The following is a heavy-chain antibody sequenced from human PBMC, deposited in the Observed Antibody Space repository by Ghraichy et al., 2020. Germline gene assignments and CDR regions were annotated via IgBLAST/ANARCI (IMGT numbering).Heavy chain of an antibody. D-gene: IGHD2-15*01. CDR1: GFTFSSYR. J-gene: IGHJ4*02. Sequence: GGSLRLSCAASGFTFSSYRMNWVRQAPGKGLEWVSDISGSSGFIYYADSVKGRFTISRDNAKNSLYLQMNSLRDEDTAVYYCARDATYCSDGSCYPLDYWGQGTLVTVSS. CDR2: ISGSSGFI. V-gene: IGHV3-48*02. CDR3: ARDATYCSDGSCYPLDY.